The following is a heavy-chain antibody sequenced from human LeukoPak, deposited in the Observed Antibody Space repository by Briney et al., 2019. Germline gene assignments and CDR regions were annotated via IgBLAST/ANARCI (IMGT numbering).Heavy chain of an antibody. J-gene: IGHJ4*02. CDR2: IGPHSTFT. D-gene: IGHD2/OR15-2a*01. V-gene: IGHV1-2*02. Sequence: ASMKVSCKSSGFTFTDHYIHWVRRGPGQGLEWMGYIGPHSTFTSSPQEFQGRVNMTRDASMSTAYMELTRLTSDDTAVYYCVREGEGPLSKDFDYWGQGTLVTVSS. CDR1: GFTFTDHY. CDR3: VREGEGPLSKDFDY.